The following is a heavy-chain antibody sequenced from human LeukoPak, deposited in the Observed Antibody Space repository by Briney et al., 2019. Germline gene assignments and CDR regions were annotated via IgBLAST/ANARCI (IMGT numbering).Heavy chain of an antibody. CDR2: IKQDGSEK. J-gene: IGHJ4*02. D-gene: IGHD2-2*02. CDR3: ARPHCSSTSCYNRTAF. CDR1: GLTFSSYR. V-gene: IGHV3-7*01. Sequence: GGSLRLSCAASGLTFSSYRMSWVRQAPGKGLEWVANIKQDGSEKYYVDSVKGRFTISRDNAKNSLYLQMNSLRAEDTAVYYCARPHCSSTSCYNRTAFRGQGTLVTVSS.